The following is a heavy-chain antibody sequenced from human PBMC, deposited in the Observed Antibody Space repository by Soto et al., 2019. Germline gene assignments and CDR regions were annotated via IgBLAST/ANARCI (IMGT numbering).Heavy chain of an antibody. D-gene: IGHD3-9*01. Sequence: SETLSLTCSVSGGSIRDYFWTWVRQPPGKGLEWIGYISSSGTINYNSSLKSRVTISLDTSRNHFSLKLSSVTTADTAVYFCARDRKLVIPGNYYYYGMDVWGQGTTVTVSS. CDR1: GGSIRDYF. V-gene: IGHV4-59*01. J-gene: IGHJ6*02. CDR3: ARDRKLVIPGNYYYYGMDV. CDR2: ISSSGTI.